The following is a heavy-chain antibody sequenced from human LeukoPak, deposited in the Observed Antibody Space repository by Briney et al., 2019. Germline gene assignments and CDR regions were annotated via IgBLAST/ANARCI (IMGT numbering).Heavy chain of an antibody. CDR1: GFTFSSYG. D-gene: IGHD6-13*01. CDR2: ISYDGSNK. Sequence: PGRSLRLSCAASGFTFSSYGMHWVRQAPGKGLEGVAVISYDGSNKYYADSVKGRFTISRDNSKNKLYLQMNSLRAEDTAVYYCAKDGPPESSSWYLFVDYWGQGTLVTVSS. V-gene: IGHV3-30*18. CDR3: AKDGPPESSSWYLFVDY. J-gene: IGHJ4*02.